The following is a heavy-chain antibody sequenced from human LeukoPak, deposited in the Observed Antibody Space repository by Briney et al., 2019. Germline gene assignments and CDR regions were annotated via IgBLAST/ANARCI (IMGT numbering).Heavy chain of an antibody. Sequence: PGGSLRLSCAASGFTFSSYEMDWVRQAPGKGLEWVSYISSSGSTIYYADSVKGRFTISRDNAKNSLYLQMNSLRAEDTAVYYCARERTGGTLTWGQGTLVTVSS. D-gene: IGHD2-15*01. CDR3: ARERTGGTLT. CDR1: GFTFSSYE. J-gene: IGHJ5*02. V-gene: IGHV3-48*03. CDR2: ISSSGSTI.